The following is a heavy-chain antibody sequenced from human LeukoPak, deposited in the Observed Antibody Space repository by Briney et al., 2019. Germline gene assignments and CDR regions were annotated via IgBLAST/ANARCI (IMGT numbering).Heavy chain of an antibody. CDR1: GGTFSSYG. Sequence: SVKVCCKASGGTFSSYGISRVRQAPGQGLEWMGGIIPIFGTANYAQKFHGRVTITADKSTCTGYMELSSLRSEDTVVYYCARDPGGHYDIFNGPSPPYYYYGMDVWGKGTTVTVSS. J-gene: IGHJ6*04. D-gene: IGHD3-9*01. CDR3: ARDPGGHYDIFNGPSPPYYYYGMDV. CDR2: IIPIFGTA. V-gene: IGHV1-69*06.